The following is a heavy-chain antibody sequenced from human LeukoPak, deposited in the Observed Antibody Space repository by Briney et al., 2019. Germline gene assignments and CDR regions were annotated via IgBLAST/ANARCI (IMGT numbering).Heavy chain of an antibody. J-gene: IGHJ4*02. CDR1: GFTFSSFE. V-gene: IGHV3-48*03. Sequence: GGSLRLSCAASGFTFSSFEMNWVRQAPGKGLEWVSYISSSGSTIYYADSVKGRFTISRDNAKNSLYLQMNSLRAEDTAVYYCARVKSEMVVVTSPFDYWGQGTLVTVSS. CDR3: ARVKSEMVVVTSPFDY. D-gene: IGHD3-22*01. CDR2: ISSSGSTI.